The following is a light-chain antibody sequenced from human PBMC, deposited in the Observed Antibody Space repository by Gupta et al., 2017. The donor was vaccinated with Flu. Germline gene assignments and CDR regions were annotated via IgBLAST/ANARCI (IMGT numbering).Light chain of an antibody. V-gene: IGLV1-44*01. J-gene: IGLJ2*01. CDR3: ATWIDALGGPV. CDR1: SSIGSAT. Sequence: SSIGSATVDGYQQVPGLAPRLLIFANNQRPAGVPGRFSGSKSGTSASLTISGLQPEDEGDYYCATWIDALGGPVFGGGTKLVVL. CDR2: ANN.